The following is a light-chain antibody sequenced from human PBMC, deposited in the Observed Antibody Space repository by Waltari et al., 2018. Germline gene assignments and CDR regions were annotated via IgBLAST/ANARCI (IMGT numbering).Light chain of an antibody. CDR2: GAS. CDR3: QQSYTTPHT. J-gene: IGKJ2*01. Sequence: DIQMTQSPSSLSASVGDRVTITCRASQSITKFLNWYQQKPGKAPNLLIYGASSLQSGAPSRFSGSGSGTHFTLTISSLQPEDFATYYCQQSYTTPHTFGQGTRLEIK. V-gene: IGKV1-39*01. CDR1: QSITKF.